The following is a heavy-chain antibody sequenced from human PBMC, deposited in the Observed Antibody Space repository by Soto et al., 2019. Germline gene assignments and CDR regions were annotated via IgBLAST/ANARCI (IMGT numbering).Heavy chain of an antibody. D-gene: IGHD3-10*01. J-gene: IGHJ6*02. CDR1: GYTFTSYA. Sequence: ASVKVSCKASGYTFTSYAMHWVRQAPGQRLGWMGWINAGNGNTKYSQKFQGRVTITRDTSASTAYMELSSLRSEDTAVYYCAGDRPQWFGESYGMDVWGQGTTVTVSS. V-gene: IGHV1-3*01. CDR2: INAGNGNT. CDR3: AGDRPQWFGESYGMDV.